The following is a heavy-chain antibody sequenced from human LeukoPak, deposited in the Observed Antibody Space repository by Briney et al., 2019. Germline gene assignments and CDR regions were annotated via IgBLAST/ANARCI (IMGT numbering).Heavy chain of an antibody. D-gene: IGHD1-26*01. CDR2: INPNSGGT. CDR1: GYTFTGYY. Sequence: GASVKVSCKASGYTFTGYYMHWVRQAPGQGLGWMGWINPNSGGTNYAQKFQGRVTMTRDTSINTAYMELSRLRSDDTAVYYCAREIVGASGDYWGQGTLVTVSS. CDR3: AREIVGASGDY. J-gene: IGHJ4*02. V-gene: IGHV1-2*02.